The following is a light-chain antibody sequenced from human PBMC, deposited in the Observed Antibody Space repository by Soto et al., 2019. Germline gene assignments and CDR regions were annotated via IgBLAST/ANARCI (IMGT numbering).Light chain of an antibody. J-gene: IGKJ4*01. CDR2: GAS. CDR1: QSVNNN. CDR3: QQYDNWPPLT. V-gene: IGKV3-15*01. Sequence: EIVMTQSPGTLSVSPGERATLSCRASQSVNNNLAWYQQKPGQSPRLVMYGASTRATGIPARFSGSGSGSGTEFTLTISSLQSEDFAVYYCQQYDNWPPLTFGGGTKVEIK.